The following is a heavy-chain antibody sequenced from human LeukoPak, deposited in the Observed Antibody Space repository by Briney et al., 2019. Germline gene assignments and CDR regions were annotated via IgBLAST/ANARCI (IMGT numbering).Heavy chain of an antibody. J-gene: IGHJ4*02. CDR2: INPSGGAT. CDR3: ARGRTLFDY. Sequence: ASVKVSCKASGYTFTIYYMHWVRQAPGQGLEWMGIINPSGGATTYAQQFQDRVTMTRDTSTSTVYMELSSLRSEDTAVYYCARGRTLFDYRGQGTLVTVSS. CDR1: GYTFTIYY. V-gene: IGHV1-46*01.